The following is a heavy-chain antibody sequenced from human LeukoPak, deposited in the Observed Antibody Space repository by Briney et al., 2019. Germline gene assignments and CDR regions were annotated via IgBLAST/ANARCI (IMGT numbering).Heavy chain of an antibody. J-gene: IGHJ6*03. CDR1: GFTVSSNY. CDR3: AGYSSGWNYYYYMDV. D-gene: IGHD6-19*01. V-gene: IGHV3-53*01. CDR2: IYSGGST. Sequence: GGSLRLSCAASGFTVSSNYMSWVRQAPGKGLEWVSVIYSGGSTYYADSVKGRFTISRDNSKNTLYLQMNSLRAEDTAVYYCAGYSSGWNYYYYMDVWGKGTTVTISS.